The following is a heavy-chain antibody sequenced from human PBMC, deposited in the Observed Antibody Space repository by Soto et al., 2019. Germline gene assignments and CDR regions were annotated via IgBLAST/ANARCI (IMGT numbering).Heavy chain of an antibody. D-gene: IGHD1-26*01. Sequence: PSETLSLTCTVSGGSISSGGYYWSWIRQHPGKGLEWIGYIYYSGSTYYNPSLKSRVTISVDTSKNQFSLKLSSVTAADTAVYYCAKGHYSGSYYGWYFDYWGQGTLVTVSS. J-gene: IGHJ4*02. CDR3: AKGHYSGSYYGWYFDY. CDR2: IYYSGST. CDR1: GGSISSGGYY. V-gene: IGHV4-31*03.